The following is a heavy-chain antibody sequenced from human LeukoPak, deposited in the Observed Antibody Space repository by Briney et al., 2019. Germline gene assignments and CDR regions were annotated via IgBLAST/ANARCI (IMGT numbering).Heavy chain of an antibody. D-gene: IGHD2-2*01. J-gene: IGHJ4*02. CDR1: GYTFTSYG. CDR3: ARATVPAATLSY. V-gene: IGHV1-18*01. Sequence: ASVKVSCKASGYTFTSYGISWVRQAPGQGLEWMGWISAYNGNTNYAQKLQGRVTMTTDTSTSTACMELRSLRSDDTAVYYCARATVPAATLSYWGQGTLVTVSS. CDR2: ISAYNGNT.